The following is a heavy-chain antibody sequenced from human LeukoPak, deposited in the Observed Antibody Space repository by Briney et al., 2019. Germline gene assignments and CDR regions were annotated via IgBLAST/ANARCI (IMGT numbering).Heavy chain of an antibody. CDR1: GYIFDIYA. Sequence: ASVKVSCKASGYIFDIYAMIWVRQAPGQGLELMGWINTNTGNPTYAQGFTGRFVFSLDTSVSTAYLQIISLKAEDTAVCYCARAYQPLGGLSLPDYWGQGTLVTVSS. V-gene: IGHV7-4-1*02. CDR2: INTNTGNP. J-gene: IGHJ4*02. CDR3: ARAYQPLGGLSLPDY. D-gene: IGHD3-16*02.